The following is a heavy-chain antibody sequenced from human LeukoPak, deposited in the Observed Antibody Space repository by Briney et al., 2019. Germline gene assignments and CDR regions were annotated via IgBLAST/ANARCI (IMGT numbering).Heavy chain of an antibody. CDR3: AKNGGPHGMDV. CDR2: IKHDGSET. J-gene: IGHJ6*02. Sequence: GGSLRLSCAASRFTFSSYWMSWVRQAPGKGLEWVANIKHDGSETNYVDSVKGRFTISRDNAKNSLHLQMNSLRVEDTAVYYCAKNGGPHGMDVWGQGTTVTVSS. V-gene: IGHV3-7*02. CDR1: RFTFSSYW. D-gene: IGHD3-16*01.